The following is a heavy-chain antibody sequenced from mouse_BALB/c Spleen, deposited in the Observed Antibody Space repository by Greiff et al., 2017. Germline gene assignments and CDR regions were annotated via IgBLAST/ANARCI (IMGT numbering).Heavy chain of an antibody. V-gene: IGHV1S81*02. D-gene: IGHD2-2*01. J-gene: IGHJ2*01. CDR1: GYTFTSYY. CDR2: INPSNGGT. CDR3: TRSGLRPFDY. Sequence: VHLVESGAELVKPGASVKLSCKASGYTFTSYYMYWVKQRPGQGLEWIGEINPSNGGTNFNEKFKSKATLTVDKSSSTAYMQLSSLTSEDSAVYYCTRSGLRPFDYWGQGTTLTVSS.